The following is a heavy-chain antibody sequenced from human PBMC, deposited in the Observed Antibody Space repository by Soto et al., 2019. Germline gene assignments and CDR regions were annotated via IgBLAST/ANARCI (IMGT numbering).Heavy chain of an antibody. V-gene: IGHV3-74*01. CDR2: VNPDGSDT. D-gene: IGHD6-13*01. CDR3: ARVAVGSYYFDY. CDR1: GFTFSSYW. J-gene: IGHJ4*02. Sequence: EVQLVESGGGVVQPGGSLRLSCAASGFTFSSYWMHWVRQAPGKGLVWVSRVNPDGSDTSYADSVKGRFTISRDNAKHTLYLQMNSLRAEDTAVYYCARVAVGSYYFDYWGQGTLLTVSS.